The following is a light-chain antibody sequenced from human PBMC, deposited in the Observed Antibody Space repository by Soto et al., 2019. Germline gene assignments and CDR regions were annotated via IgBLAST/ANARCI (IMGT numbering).Light chain of an antibody. CDR2: TTF. Sequence: DIPMTQSPSSLSASVGDRVTITCRARETTRNYLNWYQQKPGKAPKLLIYTTFTLESGVPSRFSGSGSGTDFTLTITSLQPGDFATYYCQQSYFNPLTFGGGTKVEIK. CDR3: QQSYFNPLT. CDR1: ETTRNY. J-gene: IGKJ4*01. V-gene: IGKV1-39*01.